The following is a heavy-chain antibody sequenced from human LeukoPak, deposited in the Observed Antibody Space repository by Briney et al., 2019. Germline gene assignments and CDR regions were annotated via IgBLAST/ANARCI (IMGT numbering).Heavy chain of an antibody. CDR3: ARGQYYYYMDV. J-gene: IGHJ6*03. V-gene: IGHV1-46*01. CDR1: GNTFTSYY. CDR2: INPSGSNT. Sequence: GASVKVSCKASGNTFTSYYMNWVRQAPGQGLEWMGIINPSGSNTTYAQKFQGRLTMTRDTCTSTVYMELSSLRSEDTAVYYCARGQYYYYMDVWGKGTTVTVSS.